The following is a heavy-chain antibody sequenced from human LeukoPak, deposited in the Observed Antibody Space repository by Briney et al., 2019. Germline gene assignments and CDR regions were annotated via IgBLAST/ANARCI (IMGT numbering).Heavy chain of an antibody. J-gene: IGHJ5*02. Sequence: KPSETLSLTCAVSGYSISSGYYWGWIRQPPGKGLEWIGSIYHTGSTYYNPSLKSRVTISVDTSKNQFSLKLSSVTAADTAVYYCASCSGGTCYGGWFDPWGQGTLVTVSS. D-gene: IGHD2-15*01. CDR2: IYHTGST. CDR3: ASCSGGTCYGGWFDP. V-gene: IGHV4-38-2*01. CDR1: GYSISSGYY.